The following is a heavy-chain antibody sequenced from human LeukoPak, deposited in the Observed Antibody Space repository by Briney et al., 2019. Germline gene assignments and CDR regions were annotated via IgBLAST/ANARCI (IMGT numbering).Heavy chain of an antibody. V-gene: IGHV4-59*01. CDR3: AREGSRTPFAF. CDR2: IYYSGST. Sequence: SETLSLTCSVSGGSISSYYWSWIRQPPGKGLEWIGYIYYSGSTNYNPSLKSRVTISVNTSKNQFSLTLKSVTAADTAVYYCAREGSRTPFAFWVQGTLVTVSS. CDR1: GGSISSYY. D-gene: IGHD1/OR15-1a*01. J-gene: IGHJ4*02.